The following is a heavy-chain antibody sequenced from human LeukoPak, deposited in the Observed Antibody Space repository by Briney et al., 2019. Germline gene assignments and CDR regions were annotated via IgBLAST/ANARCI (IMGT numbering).Heavy chain of an antibody. J-gene: IGHJ3*02. CDR3: ATFYLCGGSCYSLNAFDN. Sequence: ASVKVSCKVSGYTLTELSMHWVRQAPGEGLEWMGGFDPEDGETIYAQKFQGRVTMTEDTSTDTAYMELSSLRSEDTAVYYCATFYLCGGSCYSLNAFDNWGQGTMVTVSS. D-gene: IGHD2-15*01. CDR2: FDPEDGET. V-gene: IGHV1-24*01. CDR1: GYTLTELS.